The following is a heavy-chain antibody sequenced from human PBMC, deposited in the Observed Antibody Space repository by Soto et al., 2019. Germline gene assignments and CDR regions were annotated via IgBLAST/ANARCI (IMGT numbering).Heavy chain of an antibody. D-gene: IGHD2-21*01. CDR1: GGSLSRYF. Sequence: PSETLSLTCTVSGGSLSRYFWSCIRQSPGKGLEWIGYIFYTGSATYNPSLKSRVTISIDASKNQFSLKLSSLTAADAAVYYCAHFSDLEWVAPGGQGTWVTAPS. CDR2: IFYTGSA. V-gene: IGHV4-59*01. CDR3: AHFSDLEWVAP. J-gene: IGHJ5*02.